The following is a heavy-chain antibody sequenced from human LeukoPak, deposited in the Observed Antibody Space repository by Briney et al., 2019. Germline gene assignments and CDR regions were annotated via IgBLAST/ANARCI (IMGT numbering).Heavy chain of an antibody. J-gene: IGHJ4*02. V-gene: IGHV3-30*02. D-gene: IGHD3-16*02. CDR3: AKDLFRDYVWWTYRTLHS. CDR2: IRYDGSHK. CDR1: GFTLSTYG. Sequence: PGGSLRLSCAASGFTLSTYGMHWVRQVPGKGLEWVSFIRYDGSHKYYADSVKGRFTISKDSSKNTLYLQMNSLRPEDTAVYFCAKDLFRDYVWWTYRTLHSCGQGTLVTVSS.